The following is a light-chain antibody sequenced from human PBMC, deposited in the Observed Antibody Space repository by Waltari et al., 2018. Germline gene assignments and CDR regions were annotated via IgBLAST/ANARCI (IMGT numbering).Light chain of an antibody. CDR1: QSVLYSSNNKDF. CDR3: QQYYSAPRT. CDR2: WAS. J-gene: IGKJ1*01. Sequence: DIVMTQSPDSLAVSLGERATINCQPSQSVLYSSNNKDFLAWYQQKPGQPPKLLIYWASTRDSGVPDRFSGSGSGTDFTLTISSLQTEDVAVYYCQQYYSAPRTFGQGTKVEIK. V-gene: IGKV4-1*01.